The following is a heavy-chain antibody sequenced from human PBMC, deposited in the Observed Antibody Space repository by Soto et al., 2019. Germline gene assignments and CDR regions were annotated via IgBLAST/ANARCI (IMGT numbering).Heavy chain of an antibody. Sequence: LSLTCAVSGGSITSGSYSWSWIRQAPGKGLEWIGRIYATGTTDYNPSLKSRVMMSVDTSKKQFSLKLRSVTAADTAVYYCVRDGTKTLRDWFDPWGQGISVTVSS. CDR3: VRDGTKTLRDWFDP. D-gene: IGHD1-1*01. J-gene: IGHJ5*02. V-gene: IGHV4-30-4*07. CDR2: IYATGTT. CDR1: GGSITSGSYS.